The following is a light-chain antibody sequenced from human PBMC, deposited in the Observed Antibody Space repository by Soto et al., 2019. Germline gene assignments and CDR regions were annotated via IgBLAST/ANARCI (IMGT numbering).Light chain of an antibody. Sequence: DIQMTQSPSSLSASVGDRVTITCRASQSISSYLNWYQQKPGKAPKRLIYAASSLQSGVPSRFSGSGSGTDFTLNISSLQPEDFATYYCQQSYSTPLTFGGGTKVEIK. CDR1: QSISSY. CDR2: AAS. CDR3: QQSYSTPLT. J-gene: IGKJ4*02. V-gene: IGKV1-39*01.